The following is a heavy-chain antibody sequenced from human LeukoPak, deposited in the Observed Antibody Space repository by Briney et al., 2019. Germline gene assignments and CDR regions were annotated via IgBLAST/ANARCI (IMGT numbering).Heavy chain of an antibody. D-gene: IGHD3-16*01. J-gene: IGHJ4*02. Sequence: GGSLRLSCAASGYTVSSNYRSWVRQAPGKGLEWVSVIYSGGSTYYAASVKGRFTISRDNSKNTLYLQMNSLRAEDTAVYYCAGLPMITFGGVNWGQGTLVTVSS. CDR3: AGLPMITFGGVN. CDR1: GYTVSSNY. V-gene: IGHV3-53*01. CDR2: IYSGGST.